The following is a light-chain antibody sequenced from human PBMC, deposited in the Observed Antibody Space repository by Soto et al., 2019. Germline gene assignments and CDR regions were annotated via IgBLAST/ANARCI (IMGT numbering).Light chain of an antibody. J-gene: IGLJ1*01. V-gene: IGLV1-44*01. CDR2: SNN. CDR3: AAWDDSLNVYV. CDR1: SSNIGSNP. Sequence: QSVLTQPPSASGTPGQSVTISCSGSSSNIGSNPVNWSQQLPGTAPKLLIYSNNRRPSGVPDRFSGSKSDTSASLAISGLQSEDEGDYYCAAWDDSLNVYVFGTGTKATVL.